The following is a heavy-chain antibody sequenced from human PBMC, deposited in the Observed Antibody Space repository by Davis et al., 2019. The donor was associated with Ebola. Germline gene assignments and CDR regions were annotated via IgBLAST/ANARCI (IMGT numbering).Heavy chain of an antibody. CDR2: IYSSGST. CDR1: GASISSGYFS. D-gene: IGHD2-15*01. CDR3: SRVGYCSGGDCPPQ. V-gene: IGHV4-61*09. J-gene: IGHJ4*01. Sequence: SETLSLTCNVSGASISSGYFSWSWVRQPAGKGLEWIGHIYSSGSTKYNPSLESRVAISVDASRNQFFLKLSSVTASDTAVYYCSRVGYCSGGDCPPQWGSGTLVTVSS.